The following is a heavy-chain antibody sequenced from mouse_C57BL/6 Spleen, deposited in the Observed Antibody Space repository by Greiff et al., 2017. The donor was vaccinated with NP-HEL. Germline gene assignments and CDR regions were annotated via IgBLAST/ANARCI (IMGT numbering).Heavy chain of an antibody. CDR1: GYSFTDYN. Sequence: VQLQQSGPELVKPGASVKISCKASGYSFTDYNMNWVKQSNGKSLEWIGVINPNYGTTSYNQKFKGKATLTVDQSSSTAYMPLNSLTSEDSAVYYCARAEGNDGYYYFDYWGQGTTLTVSS. V-gene: IGHV1-39*01. D-gene: IGHD2-3*01. J-gene: IGHJ2*01. CDR3: ARAEGNDGYYYFDY. CDR2: INPNYGTT.